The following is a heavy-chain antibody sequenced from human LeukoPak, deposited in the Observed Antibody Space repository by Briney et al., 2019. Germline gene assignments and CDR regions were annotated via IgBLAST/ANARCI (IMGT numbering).Heavy chain of an antibody. CDR3: ARGGGFDSRGFDY. Sequence: PGGSLRLSCAASGFTFSSYWMSWVRQAPGKGLEWVANIKQDGSEEYYVDSVKGRFTISRDNAKNSLYLQMNSLRAEDTAVYYCARGGGFDSRGFDYWGQGTLVTVSS. CDR2: IKQDGSEE. V-gene: IGHV3-7*01. CDR1: GFTFSSYW. J-gene: IGHJ4*02. D-gene: IGHD3-9*01.